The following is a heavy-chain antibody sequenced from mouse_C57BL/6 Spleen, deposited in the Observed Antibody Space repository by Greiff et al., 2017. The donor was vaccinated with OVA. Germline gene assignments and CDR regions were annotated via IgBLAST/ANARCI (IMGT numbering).Heavy chain of an antibody. V-gene: IGHV1-82*01. CDR2: IYPGDGDT. Sequence: VKLVESGPELVKPGASVKISCKASGYAFSSSWMNWVKQRPGKGLEWIGRIYPGDGDTNYNGKFKGKATLTADKSSSTAYMQLSSLTSEDSAVYFCAREEDSSGYGYYFDYWGQGTTLTVSS. D-gene: IGHD3-2*02. CDR1: GYAFSSSW. J-gene: IGHJ2*01. CDR3: AREEDSSGYGYYFDY.